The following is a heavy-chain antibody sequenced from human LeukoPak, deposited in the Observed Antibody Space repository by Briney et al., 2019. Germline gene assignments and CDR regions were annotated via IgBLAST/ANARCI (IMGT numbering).Heavy chain of an antibody. Sequence: PGGSLKLSCAASGFTFSNFAMSWVRQAPGKGLEWVSLISGSGDRTFYVDSVKGRFTISRDKSKSTLFLQMNSLRAEDTAVYYCARLRGWAAGDIDYWGQGTLVTVSS. CDR3: ARLRGWAAGDIDY. D-gene: IGHD5/OR15-5a*01. J-gene: IGHJ4*02. CDR1: GFTFSNFA. V-gene: IGHV3-23*01. CDR2: ISGSGDRT.